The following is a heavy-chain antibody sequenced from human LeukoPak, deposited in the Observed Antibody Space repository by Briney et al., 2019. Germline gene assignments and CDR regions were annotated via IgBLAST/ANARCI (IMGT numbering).Heavy chain of an antibody. CDR2: IIPVFGTA. V-gene: IGHV1-69*06. Sequence: SVKVSCKASGGSFNSYAISWVRQAPGQGLEWMEGIIPVFGTANYAQKFQGRVTITADKSTNTAYMELSSLRSEDTAVYYCARSQPLAYFDLWGRGTLVTVSS. J-gene: IGHJ2*01. CDR3: ARSQPLAYFDL. CDR1: GGSFNSYA.